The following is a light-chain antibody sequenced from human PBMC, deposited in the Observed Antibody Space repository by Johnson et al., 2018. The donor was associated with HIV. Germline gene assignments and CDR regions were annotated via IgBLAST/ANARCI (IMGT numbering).Light chain of an antibody. Sequence: QSVLTQPPSVSAAPGQKVTISCSGSSSNIGNNYVSWYQQVPGTAPKLLIFDNNKRPSGIPDRFSGSKSGTSATLGITGLQTGDEADYYCGTWDGSLRAGFFGTGIKVTVL. J-gene: IGLJ1*01. CDR3: GTWDGSLRAGF. CDR1: SSNIGNNY. V-gene: IGLV1-51*01. CDR2: DNN.